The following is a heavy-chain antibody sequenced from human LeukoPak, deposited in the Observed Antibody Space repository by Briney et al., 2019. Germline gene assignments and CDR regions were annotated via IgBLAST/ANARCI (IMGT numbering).Heavy chain of an antibody. D-gene: IGHD2-8*01. Sequence: SETLSLTCTVSSGSIFSSNWWSWVRQPPGKGLEWIGQIFHSGSTSYSPSLKGRVTISVDKSKNQFSLRLASVTAADTAVYYCARSPGYCTNGVCYRRFNPWGQGTLVTVSS. CDR2: IFHSGST. CDR1: SGSIFSSNW. V-gene: IGHV4-4*02. J-gene: IGHJ5*02. CDR3: ARSPGYCTNGVCYRRFNP.